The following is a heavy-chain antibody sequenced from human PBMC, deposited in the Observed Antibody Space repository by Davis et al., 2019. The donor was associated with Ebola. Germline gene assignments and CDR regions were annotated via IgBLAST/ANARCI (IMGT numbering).Heavy chain of an antibody. V-gene: IGHV4-31*03. D-gene: IGHD6-13*01. CDR1: GGSISSGGYY. Sequence: MPSETLSLTCTVSGGSISSGGYYWSWIRQHPGKGLEWIGYIYYSGSTYYNPSLKSRVTISVDTSKNQFSLKLSSVTAADTAVYFCARGDFGGKQLVYWGQGTLVTVSS. CDR3: ARGDFGGKQLVY. J-gene: IGHJ4*02. CDR2: IYYSGST.